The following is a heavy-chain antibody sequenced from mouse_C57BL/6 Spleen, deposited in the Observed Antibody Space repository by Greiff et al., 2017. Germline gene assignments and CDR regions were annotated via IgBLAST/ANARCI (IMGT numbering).Heavy chain of an antibody. CDR1: GFTFTDYY. CDR3: ARLDYYGSSPAY. D-gene: IGHD1-1*01. CDR2: IRNKANGYTT. Sequence: DVHLVESGGGLVQPGGSLSLSCAASGFTFTDYYMSWVRQPPGKALEWLGFIRNKANGYTTEYSASVKGRFTISRDNSHSILYLQMNALRAEDSATYYCARLDYYGSSPAYWGQGTLVTVSA. J-gene: IGHJ3*01. V-gene: IGHV7-3*01.